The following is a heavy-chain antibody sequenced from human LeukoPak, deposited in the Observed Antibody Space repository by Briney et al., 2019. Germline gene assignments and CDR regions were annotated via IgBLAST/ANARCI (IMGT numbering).Heavy chain of an antibody. CDR1: GSAFTNFY. J-gene: IGHJ4*02. CDR2: INPSGGRT. D-gene: IGHD3-3*01. V-gene: IGHV1-46*01. Sequence: GASVKVSCKASGSAFTNFYIHWVRQAPGQGLEWMGMINPSGGRTSYAQMFQGRMTMTRDRSTNTFYMDLSSLRSEDTAVYYCARAVTIFGVAIPAYWGQGTLVTVSS. CDR3: ARAVTIFGVAIPAY.